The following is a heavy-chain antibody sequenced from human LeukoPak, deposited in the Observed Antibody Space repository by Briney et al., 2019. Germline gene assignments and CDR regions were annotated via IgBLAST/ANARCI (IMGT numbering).Heavy chain of an antibody. CDR3: AQGYSSGWYPY. Sequence: PGGSLRLSCAASGFTFSNAWMSWVRQAPGKGLEWGSAISGSGGSTYYADSVKGRFTISRDNSKNTLYLQLSSLRAEDTAVYYCAQGYSSGWYPYWGQGSLVSVSS. CDR1: GFTFSNAW. D-gene: IGHD6-19*01. CDR2: ISGSGGST. J-gene: IGHJ4*02. V-gene: IGHV3-23*01.